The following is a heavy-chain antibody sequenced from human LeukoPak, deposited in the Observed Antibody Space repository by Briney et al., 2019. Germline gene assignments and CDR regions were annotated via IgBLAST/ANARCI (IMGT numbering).Heavy chain of an antibody. V-gene: IGHV3-11*04. Sequence: GGSLRLSCAASGFTFSDYYMNWIRQAPGKGLEWVSYISSSGSTIYYADSVKGRFTISRDNSKNTLYLQMNSLRAEDTAVYYCAKDYAVAGYYYYYYMDVWGKGTTVTVSS. D-gene: IGHD6-19*01. CDR3: AKDYAVAGYYYYYYMDV. J-gene: IGHJ6*03. CDR1: GFTFSDYY. CDR2: ISSSGSTI.